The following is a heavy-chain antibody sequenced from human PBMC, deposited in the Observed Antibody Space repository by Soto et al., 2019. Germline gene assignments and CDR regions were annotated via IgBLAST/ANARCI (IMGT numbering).Heavy chain of an antibody. D-gene: IGHD1-26*01. CDR2: IVAGSGNT. Sequence: SVKVSCKASGFTFTSSAVQWVRQARGQRLEWIGWIVAGSGNTNYAQKFQERVTITRDMSTSTAYMELSSLRSEDTAVYYCAAVNSGSQGGGFAFDIWGQGTMVTVSS. V-gene: IGHV1-58*01. CDR3: AAVNSGSQGGGFAFDI. J-gene: IGHJ3*02. CDR1: GFTFTSSA.